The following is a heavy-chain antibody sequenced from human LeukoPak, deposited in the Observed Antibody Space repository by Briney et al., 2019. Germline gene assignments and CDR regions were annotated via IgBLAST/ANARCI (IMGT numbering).Heavy chain of an antibody. CDR1: GFTFSSYS. J-gene: IGHJ4*02. Sequence: GGSLRLSCAASGFTFSSYSMSWVRQAPGKGLEWVSSISSSSSYIYYADSVKGRFTISRDNAKNSLYLQMNSLRAEDTAVYYCARDRRWDGYVRPPNAPNDYWGQGTLVTVSS. CDR2: ISSSSSYI. V-gene: IGHV3-21*01. D-gene: IGHD5-18*01. CDR3: ARDRRWDGYVRPPNAPNDY.